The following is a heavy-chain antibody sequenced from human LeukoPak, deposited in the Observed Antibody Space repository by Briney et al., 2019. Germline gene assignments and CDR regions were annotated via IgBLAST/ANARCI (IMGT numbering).Heavy chain of an antibody. J-gene: IGHJ4*02. CDR1: GLTFSSYA. Sequence: GGSLRLSCAASGLTFSSYATSWVRQAPGKGLEWVSAISGSGGSTYYADSVKGRFTISRDNSKNTLYLQMNSLRAEDTAVYYCASLGAYYYDSSGYFDYWGQGTLVTVSS. CDR3: ASLGAYYYDSSGYFDY. V-gene: IGHV3-23*01. CDR2: ISGSGGST. D-gene: IGHD3-22*01.